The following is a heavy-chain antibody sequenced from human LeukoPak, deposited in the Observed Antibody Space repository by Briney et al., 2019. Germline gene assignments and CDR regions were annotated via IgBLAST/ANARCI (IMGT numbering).Heavy chain of an antibody. V-gene: IGHV3-7*01. CDR2: IKQDGSEK. CDR1: GFTFSSYW. Sequence: PGGSLRLSCAASGFTFSSYWMSWVRQAPGQGLEWVANIKQDGSEKYYVDSVKGRFTISRDNAKNSLYLQMNSLRAKDTAVYYCARLGATGDYFDYWGQGTLVTVSS. J-gene: IGHJ4*02. D-gene: IGHD1-26*01. CDR3: ARLGATGDYFDY.